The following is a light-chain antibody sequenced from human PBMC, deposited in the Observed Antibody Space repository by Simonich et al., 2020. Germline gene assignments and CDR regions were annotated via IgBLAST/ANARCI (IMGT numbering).Light chain of an antibody. CDR3: QQFNSYPRT. J-gene: IGKJ3*01. Sequence: AIQLTQSPSSLSASVGDRVTIPCRASQGISSALAWYQQKPGKAPKLLIYDASSLESGVPSRFSGSGSGTDSTLTISSLQPEDFATYYCQQFNSYPRTFGPGTKVDIK. V-gene: IGKV1-13*02. CDR1: QGISSA. CDR2: DAS.